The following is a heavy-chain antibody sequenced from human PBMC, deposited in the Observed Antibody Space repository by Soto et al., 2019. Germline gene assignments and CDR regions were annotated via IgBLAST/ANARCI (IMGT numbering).Heavy chain of an antibody. D-gene: IGHD3-9*01. CDR1: GGSISSYY. Sequence: PSETLSLTCTVSGGSISSYYWSWIRQPAGKGLEWIGRIYTSGSTNYNPSLKSRVTMSVDTSKNQFSLKLSSVTAADTAVYYCARGGHDILTGSPFDYWGQGTLVTVSS. CDR2: IYTSGST. CDR3: ARGGHDILTGSPFDY. J-gene: IGHJ4*02. V-gene: IGHV4-4*07.